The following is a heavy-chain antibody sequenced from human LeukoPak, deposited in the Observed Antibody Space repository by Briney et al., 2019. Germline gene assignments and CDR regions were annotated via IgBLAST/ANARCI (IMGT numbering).Heavy chain of an antibody. J-gene: IGHJ5*02. D-gene: IGHD4-17*01. V-gene: IGHV1-46*01. Sequence: GASVKVFCKASGFTFTSYYMHWVRQAPGQGLEWMGIINPSGGSTSYAQKFQGRVTMTRDMSTSTVYMELSSLRSEDTAVYYCAREGVTTRGDHNWFDPWGQGTLVTVSS. CDR2: INPSGGST. CDR3: AREGVTTRGDHNWFDP. CDR1: GFTFTSYY.